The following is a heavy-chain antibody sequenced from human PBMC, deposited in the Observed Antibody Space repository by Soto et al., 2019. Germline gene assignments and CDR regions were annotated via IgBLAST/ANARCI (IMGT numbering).Heavy chain of an antibody. V-gene: IGHV1-69*06. J-gene: IGHJ4*01. CDR1: GGAFSSYA. Sequence: SVKVSCKASGGAFSSYAISWGRQAPGQGLEWMGGIIPIFGTANYAQKFQGRVTITADKSTSTPYMELSSLRSEDTAVYYCARTDSDGVVVDDWGQETLLTVSS. D-gene: IGHD2-15*01. CDR3: ARTDSDGVVVDD. CDR2: IIPIFGTA.